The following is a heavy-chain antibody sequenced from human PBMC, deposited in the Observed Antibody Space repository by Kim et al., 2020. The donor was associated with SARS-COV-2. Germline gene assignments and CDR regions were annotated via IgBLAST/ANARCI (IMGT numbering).Heavy chain of an antibody. CDR1: GFTFSSYA. CDR2: ISSNGGST. CDR3: VKDEPAAIFGVVTGSVGAFDI. V-gene: IGHV3-64D*06. J-gene: IGHJ3*02. Sequence: GGSLRLSCSASGFTFSSYAMHWVRQAPGKGLEYVSAISSNGGSTYYADSVKGRFTISRDNSKNTLYLQMSSLRAEDTAVYYCVKDEPAAIFGVVTGSVGAFDIWGQGTMVTVSS. D-gene: IGHD3-3*01.